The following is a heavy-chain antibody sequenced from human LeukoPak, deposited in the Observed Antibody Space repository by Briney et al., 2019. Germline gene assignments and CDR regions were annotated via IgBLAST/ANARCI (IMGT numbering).Heavy chain of an antibody. CDR2: ISYDGSNK. V-gene: IGHV3-30*04. CDR1: GFTFSSYA. J-gene: IGHJ5*02. D-gene: IGHD3-10*01. Sequence: GGSLRLSCAASGFTFSSYAMHWVRQAPGKGLEWVAVISYDGSNKYYADSVEGRFTISRDNSKNTLYLQMNSLRAEDTAVYYCARDREVRGVTWFDPWGQGTLVTVSS. CDR3: ARDREVRGVTWFDP.